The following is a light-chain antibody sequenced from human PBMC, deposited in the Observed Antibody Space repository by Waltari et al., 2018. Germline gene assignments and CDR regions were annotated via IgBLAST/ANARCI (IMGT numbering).Light chain of an antibody. CDR3: SSYAGSNNYV. CDR1: SSAVGGYNY. J-gene: IGLJ1*01. Sequence: QSALTQPPSASGSPGQSVTISCTGTSSAVGGYNYVSWYQQHPGKAPKLMIYEVSKRRSGVPDRFSGSKSGNPASLTVSGLQAEDEADYYCSSYAGSNNYVFGTGTKVTVL. CDR2: EVS. V-gene: IGLV2-8*01.